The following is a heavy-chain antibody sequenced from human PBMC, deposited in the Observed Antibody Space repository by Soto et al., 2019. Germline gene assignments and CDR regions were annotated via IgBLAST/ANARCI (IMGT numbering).Heavy chain of an antibody. CDR2: IIPIFGTA. D-gene: IGHD5-18*01. CDR3: ASPDTAMDYYYYGMDV. Sequence: QVQLVQSGAEVKKPGSSVKVACKASGGTFGSYAISWVRQAPGQGLEWMGGIIPIFGTANYAQKFQGRVTITADESTSTAYMELSSLRSEDTAVYYCASPDTAMDYYYYGMDVWGQGTTVTVSS. CDR1: GGTFGSYA. J-gene: IGHJ6*02. V-gene: IGHV1-69*12.